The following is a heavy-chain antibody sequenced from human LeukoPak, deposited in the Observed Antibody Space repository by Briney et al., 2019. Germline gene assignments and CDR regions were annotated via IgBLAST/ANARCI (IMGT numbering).Heavy chain of an antibody. D-gene: IGHD6-6*01. CDR3: AKDKAGIAARLNGMDV. V-gene: IGHV3-23*01. CDR2: ICSNDNNT. Sequence: PGGSLRLSCAASGFTFSSYAMNWVRQAPGKGLEWVSAICSNDNNTYYANSVKGRFTISRDNSKNTLSLQLNSLRAEDTAVYYCAKDKAGIAARLNGMDVWGQGTTVTVSS. J-gene: IGHJ6*02. CDR1: GFTFSSYA.